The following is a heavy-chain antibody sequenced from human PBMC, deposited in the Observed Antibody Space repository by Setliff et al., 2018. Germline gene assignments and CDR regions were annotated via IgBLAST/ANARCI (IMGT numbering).Heavy chain of an antibody. J-gene: IGHJ2*01. D-gene: IGHD3-10*01. Sequence: ETLRLSCAASGFTFSSYSMNWVRQAPGKGLEWVSYISSSSSTIYYADSVKGRFTISRDNAKNSLYLQMNSLRAEDTAVYYCARGMVRGVSSRWYFDLWGRGTLVTVSS. CDR2: ISSSSSTI. CDR1: GFTFSSYS. CDR3: ARGMVRGVSSRWYFDL. V-gene: IGHV3-48*01.